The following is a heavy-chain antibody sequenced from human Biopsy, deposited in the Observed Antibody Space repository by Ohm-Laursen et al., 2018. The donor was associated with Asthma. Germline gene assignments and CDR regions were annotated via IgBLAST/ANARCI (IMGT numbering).Heavy chain of an antibody. D-gene: IGHD3-10*01. CDR3: AKDSGYFGLGSYFRDNFFDP. V-gene: IGHV3-30*04. J-gene: IGHJ5*02. CDR1: GFTFRNFA. CDR2: ISDDGSDR. Sequence: SLRLSCSASGFTFRNFAMRWVRQAPGKGLEWVALISDDGSDRDYSDSVRGRFTISRDNSKNTLYLQMNTLRPEDTAVYYCAKDSGYFGLGSYFRDNFFDPWGQGTLVTVSS.